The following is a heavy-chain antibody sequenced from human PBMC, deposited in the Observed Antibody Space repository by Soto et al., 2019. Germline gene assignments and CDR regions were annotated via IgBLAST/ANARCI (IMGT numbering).Heavy chain of an antibody. CDR2: MNGDGSNT. J-gene: IGHJ4*02. D-gene: IGHD4-17*01. Sequence: EVQLVESGGGLVQPGESLSLSCAASGFTFSAFWMHWVRLLPGKGLVWVSRMNGDGSNTAYADSVKGRFSISRDNAKNSLYLKMNGLIVDNTAGDYCVTSYGDPTGWGQGTMVTVSS. CDR3: VTSYGDPTG. V-gene: IGHV3-74*01. CDR1: GFTFSAFW.